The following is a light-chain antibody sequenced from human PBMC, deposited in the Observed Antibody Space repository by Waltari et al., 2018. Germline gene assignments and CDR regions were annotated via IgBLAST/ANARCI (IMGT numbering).Light chain of an antibody. CDR2: LGS. CDR3: MQALRSPHT. Sequence: DIVMTQSPLSLPVTPGEPASISCRSSQSLLHSNGYNYLDWYVQKPGQSPQLLIYLGSNRASGVPDRFSGSGSGTDCTLKISRVEAGDVGVYYCMQALRSPHTFGQGTKLEIK. J-gene: IGKJ2*01. CDR1: QSLLHSNGYNY. V-gene: IGKV2-28*01.